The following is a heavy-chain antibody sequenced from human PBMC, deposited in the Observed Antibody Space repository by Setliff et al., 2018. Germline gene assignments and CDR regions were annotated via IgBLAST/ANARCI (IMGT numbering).Heavy chain of an antibody. CDR2: INQSGGG. D-gene: IGHD1-1*01. V-gene: IGHV4-34*01. CDR1: GESFDTYY. J-gene: IGHJ3*01. Sequence: SETLSLTCSVFGESFDTYYWSWIRQPPGKGLEWFGEINQSGGGDYNPSFKGRVTISVDTSKKQFSLTLRYVTAADTALYYCRQAVVGRDVFDVWGQGTVVTVSS. CDR3: RQAVVGRDVFDV.